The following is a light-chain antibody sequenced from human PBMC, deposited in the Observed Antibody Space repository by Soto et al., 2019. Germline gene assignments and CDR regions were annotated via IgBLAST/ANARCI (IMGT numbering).Light chain of an antibody. CDR3: SSYRRSTTLV. Sequence: QSALTQPATVSGSPGQSITISCTGTSSDVGAYNYVSWYQQHPGKAPKLLIYDVTNRPSGVSNRFSGSKSGNTASLTISGLQAEDEADYYCSSYRRSTTLVFGGGTQLTVL. CDR2: DVT. CDR1: SSDVGAYNY. J-gene: IGLJ2*01. V-gene: IGLV2-14*03.